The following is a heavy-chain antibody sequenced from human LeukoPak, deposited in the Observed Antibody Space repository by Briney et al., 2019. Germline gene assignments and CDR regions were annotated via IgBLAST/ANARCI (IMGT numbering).Heavy chain of an antibody. V-gene: IGHV3-11*04. CDR1: GYSISSGYH. Sequence: LSLTCTVSGYSISSGYHWGWIRQPPGKGLERVSYISSSGSTIYYADSVKGRFTISRDNAKNSLYLQMNSLRAEDTAVYYCARARVVAIYYYYYMDVWGKGTTVTVSS. CDR3: ARARVVAIYYYYYMDV. D-gene: IGHD3-22*01. J-gene: IGHJ6*03. CDR2: ISSSGSTI.